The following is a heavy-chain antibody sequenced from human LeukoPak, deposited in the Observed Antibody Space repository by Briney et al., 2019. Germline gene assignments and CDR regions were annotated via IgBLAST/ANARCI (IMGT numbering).Heavy chain of an antibody. V-gene: IGHV3-21*01. CDR2: ISSSSSYI. Sequence: GGSLRLPCAASGFTFSSYSMNWVRQAPGKGLEWVSSISSSSSYIYYADSVKGRFTISRDNAKNSLYLQMNSLRAEDTAVYYCARVAWGDYYDSSGYYYGGAFDIWGQGTMVTVSS. D-gene: IGHD3-22*01. CDR3: ARVAWGDYYDSSGYYYGGAFDI. CDR1: GFTFSSYS. J-gene: IGHJ3*02.